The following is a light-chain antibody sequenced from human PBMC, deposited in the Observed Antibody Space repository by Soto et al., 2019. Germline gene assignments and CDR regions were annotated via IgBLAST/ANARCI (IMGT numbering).Light chain of an antibody. V-gene: IGLV2-14*01. CDR3: SSYTGSSSLYV. J-gene: IGLJ1*01. CDR2: EVS. CDR1: SSDVGGYNY. Sequence: QSALTQPASVSGSPGQSSTISCTGTSSDVGGYNYVSWYQQHPGTAPKLMIYEVSNRPSGLSNRFSGSKSGNTASLTISGLQAEDEADYYCSSYTGSSSLYVFGTGTKVTVL.